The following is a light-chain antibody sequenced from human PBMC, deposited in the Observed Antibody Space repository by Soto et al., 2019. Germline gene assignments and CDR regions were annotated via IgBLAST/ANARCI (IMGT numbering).Light chain of an antibody. CDR1: SSDVGGYDY. Sequence: QSALTQPASVSGSPGQSITISCTGTSSDVGGYDYVSWYQLHPGKAPKPMVFEVSNRPSGVSYRFSGSKSGNTASLTISGLQAEDEADYFCSSYSISTAYLFGTG. CDR3: SSYSISTAYL. V-gene: IGLV2-14*01. CDR2: EVS. J-gene: IGLJ1*01.